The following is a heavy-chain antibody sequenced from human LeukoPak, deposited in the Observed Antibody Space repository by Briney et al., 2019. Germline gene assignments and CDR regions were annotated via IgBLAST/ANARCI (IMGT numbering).Heavy chain of an antibody. CDR1: GGTFSSYA. Sequence: SVKVSCKASGGTFSSYAISWVRQAPGQGLEWMGGIIPIFGTANYAQKFQGRVTITADESTSTVHMELSSLRSEDTAVYYCVRASRQQLVKSPFDYWGQGTLVTVSS. CDR3: VRASRQQLVKSPFDY. CDR2: IIPIFGTA. J-gene: IGHJ4*02. D-gene: IGHD6-13*01. V-gene: IGHV1-69*01.